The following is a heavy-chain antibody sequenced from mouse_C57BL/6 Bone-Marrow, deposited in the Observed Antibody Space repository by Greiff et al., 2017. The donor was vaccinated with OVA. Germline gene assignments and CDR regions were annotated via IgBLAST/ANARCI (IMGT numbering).Heavy chain of an antibody. CDR3: ASTMSTTRYAMDY. CDR1: GYTFTSYW. D-gene: IGHD2-4*01. Sequence: QVQLQQPGAELVKPGASVKLSCKASGYTFTSYWMHWVKQRPGRGLEWIGRIDPNSGGTKYNEKFKSKATLTVDKPSSTAYMQLSSLTSEDSAADDCASTMSTTRYAMDYWGQGTSVTVSS. V-gene: IGHV1-72*01. J-gene: IGHJ4*01. CDR2: IDPNSGGT.